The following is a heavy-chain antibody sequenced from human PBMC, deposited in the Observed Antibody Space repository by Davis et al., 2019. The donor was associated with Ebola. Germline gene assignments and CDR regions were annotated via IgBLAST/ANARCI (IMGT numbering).Heavy chain of an antibody. Sequence: SETLSLTCTVSGGSISSSSYYWGWIRQPPGKGLEWIGYIYYSGSTNYNPSLKSRVTISVDTSKNQFSLKLNSVTAADTAVYYCARRRSYFDYWGQGTLVTVSS. CDR3: ARRRSYFDY. CDR2: IYYSGST. V-gene: IGHV4-61*05. J-gene: IGHJ4*02. CDR1: GGSISSSSYY.